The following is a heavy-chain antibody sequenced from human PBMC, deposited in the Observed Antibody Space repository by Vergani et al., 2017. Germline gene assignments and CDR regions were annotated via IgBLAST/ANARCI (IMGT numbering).Heavy chain of an antibody. D-gene: IGHD3-22*01. CDR1: GFIFSHYW. V-gene: IGHV3-7*01. J-gene: IGHJ5*02. Sequence: EVQLVESGGGLVQPGGSLGLSCAASGFIFSHYWMSWVRQAPGKGLEWVANINQDGSEKYYVDSVKGRFTISRDNAKNSLYLQMNSLRAEDTALYYCARINYYGSSGYSLTRWHNWFDPWGQGTLITFSS. CDR3: ARINYYGSSGYSLTRWHNWFDP. CDR2: INQDGSEK.